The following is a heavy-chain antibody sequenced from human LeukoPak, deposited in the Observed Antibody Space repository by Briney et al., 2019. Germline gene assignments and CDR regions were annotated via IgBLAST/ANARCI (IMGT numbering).Heavy chain of an antibody. D-gene: IGHD1-20*01. Sequence: SETLSLTCTVSGGSISSYYWSWTRQPPGKGLEWIGYIYYSGSTNYNPSLKSRVTISVDTSKNQFSLKLSSVTAADTAVYYCARTNWNARRPFDYWGQGTLVTVSS. CDR1: GGSISSYY. CDR3: ARTNWNARRPFDY. J-gene: IGHJ4*02. V-gene: IGHV4-59*01. CDR2: IYYSGST.